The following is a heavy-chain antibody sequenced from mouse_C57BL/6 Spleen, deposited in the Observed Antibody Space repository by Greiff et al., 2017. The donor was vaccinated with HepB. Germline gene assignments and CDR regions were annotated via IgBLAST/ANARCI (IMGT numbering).Heavy chain of an antibody. CDR2: INPNNGGT. J-gene: IGHJ1*03. CDR1: GYTFTDYN. Sequence: VQLQQSGPELVKPGDSVKIPCKASGYTFTDYNMDWVKQSHGKSLEWIGDINPNNGGTIYNQKFKGKATLTVDKSSSTAYMELRSLTSEDTAVYYCARQYYGYEYFEVWGTGTTVTVSS. V-gene: IGHV1-18*01. D-gene: IGHD2-2*01. CDR3: ARQYYGYEYFEV.